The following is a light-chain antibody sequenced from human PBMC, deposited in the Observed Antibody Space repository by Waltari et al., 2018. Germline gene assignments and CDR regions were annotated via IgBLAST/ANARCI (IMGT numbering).Light chain of an antibody. CDR1: SRDVGVYNY. CDR3: SSYTSSSTLEV. Sequence: QSALTQPAPVSGSPGQSITISCTGISRDVGVYNYVSWYQQHPGKAPKLMIYDVSNRPSVVSNRFSGSKSGNTASLTISGLQAEDEADYYCSSYTSSSTLEVFGGGTKLTVL. V-gene: IGLV2-14*01. CDR2: DVS. J-gene: IGLJ2*01.